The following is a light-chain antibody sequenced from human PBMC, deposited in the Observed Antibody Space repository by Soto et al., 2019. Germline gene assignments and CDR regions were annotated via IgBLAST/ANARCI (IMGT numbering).Light chain of an antibody. V-gene: IGKV4-1*01. J-gene: IGKJ4*01. CDR3: QQYYSGPRT. CDR1: QSVLYSSNNKNQ. Sequence: DIVMTQYPDSLAVSLGERATINCKSSQSVLYSSNNKNQLDWYQQKPGQPPKLLISWASTRESGVPERFSGSGSGADFTLHISSLQAEDVAVDYCQQYYSGPRTFCGLTKVEIK. CDR2: WAS.